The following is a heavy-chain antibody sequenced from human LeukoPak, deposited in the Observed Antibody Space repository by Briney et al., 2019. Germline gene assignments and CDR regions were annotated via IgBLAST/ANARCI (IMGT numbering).Heavy chain of an antibody. J-gene: IGHJ4*02. CDR2: ISAGGRRT. Sequence: GGSLRLSCAASGFTFSSYAMSWVRPAPGKGREWVSGISAGGRRTYHADSVKGRFTISRDDSQNTLYLQMNSLRAEDTAVYYCARSNGYMISWYDYWGEGTLVTVS. CDR3: ARSNGYMISWYDY. D-gene: IGHD6-13*01. V-gene: IGHV3-23*01. CDR1: GFTFSSYA.